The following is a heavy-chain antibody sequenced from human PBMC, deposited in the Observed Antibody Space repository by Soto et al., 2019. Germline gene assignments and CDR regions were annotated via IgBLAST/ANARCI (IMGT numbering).Heavy chain of an antibody. CDR1: GFTFSSYA. V-gene: IGHV3-23*01. Sequence: VRLSCAASGFTFSSYAMSWVRQAAGKGLDCVSSISAIRGGTYYADSVKGRFTISRDNSEDTLYLQMNSLRAEDTAVYYCAKGQSTHYYYYPMDVWGQGTTVTV. CDR3: AKGQSTHYYYYPMDV. CDR2: ISAIRGGT. J-gene: IGHJ6*02.